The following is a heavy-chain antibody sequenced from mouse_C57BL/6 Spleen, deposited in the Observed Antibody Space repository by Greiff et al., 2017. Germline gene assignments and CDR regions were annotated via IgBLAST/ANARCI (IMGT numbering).Heavy chain of an antibody. V-gene: IGHV5-17*01. J-gene: IGHJ2*01. CDR3: ARTGTYPFDY. D-gene: IGHD4-1*01. CDR2: ISSGSSTI. CDR1: GFTFSDYG. Sequence: DVMLVESGGGLVKPGGSLKLSCAASGFTFSDYGMHWVRQAPEKGLEWVAYISSGSSTIYYADTVKGRFTISRDNAKNTLFLQMTSLRSEDTAMYYCARTGTYPFDYWGQGTTLTVSS.